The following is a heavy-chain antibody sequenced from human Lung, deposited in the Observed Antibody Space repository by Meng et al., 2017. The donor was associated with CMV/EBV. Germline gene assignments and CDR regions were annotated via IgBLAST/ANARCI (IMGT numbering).Heavy chain of an antibody. V-gene: IGHV1-18*01. D-gene: IGHD2-15*01. J-gene: IGHJ4*02. CDR1: GYPFGSYG. CDR2: FVNYVDT. Sequence: QVHLLQSGPEGKKPGAYVRVSCKASGYPFGSYGICWVRQAPGQGLEWMGWFVNYVDTYPAPKFQGRVTMTTDTHTNTAFMELRSLTSDDTAVYYCASGTPGRSYCDYWGQGTLVTVSS. CDR3: ASGTPGRSYCDY.